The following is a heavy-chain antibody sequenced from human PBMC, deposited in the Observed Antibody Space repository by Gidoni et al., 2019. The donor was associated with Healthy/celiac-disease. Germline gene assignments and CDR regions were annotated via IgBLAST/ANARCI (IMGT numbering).Heavy chain of an antibody. V-gene: IGHV2-5*01. D-gene: IGHD6-13*01. CDR2: IYWNDDK. CDR1: GFSLSTSGVG. Sequence: QITLKESGPTLVKPTQTLTLTCTFSGFSLSTSGVGVGWIRQPPGKALEWLALIYWNDDKRYSPSLKSRLTITKDTSKNQVVLTMTNMDPVDTATYYCAHRRLGYSSPGGVGLDPWGQGTLVTVSS. J-gene: IGHJ5*02. CDR3: AHRRLGYSSPGGVGLDP.